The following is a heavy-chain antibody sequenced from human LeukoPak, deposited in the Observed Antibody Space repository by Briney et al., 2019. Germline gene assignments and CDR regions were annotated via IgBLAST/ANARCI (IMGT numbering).Heavy chain of an antibody. CDR2: IIPIFGTA. CDR3: ARRSPIEMATITGDDAFDI. J-gene: IGHJ3*02. V-gene: IGHV1-69*13. CDR1: GGTFSSYA. Sequence: GASVKVSCKASGGTFSSYAISWVRQAPGQGLEWMGGIIPIFGTANYAQKFQGRVTITADESTSTAYMELSSLRSEDTAVYYCARRSPIEMATITGDDAFDIWGQGTMVTVSS. D-gene: IGHD5-24*01.